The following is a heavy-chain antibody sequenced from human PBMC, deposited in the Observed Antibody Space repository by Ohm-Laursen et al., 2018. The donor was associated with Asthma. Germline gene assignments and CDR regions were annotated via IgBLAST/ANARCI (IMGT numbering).Heavy chain of an antibody. D-gene: IGHD1-7*01. CDR3: AKDIGTGTTNRYHYGMDV. V-gene: IGHV3-21*04. CDR1: GYTFSRYS. CDR2: ISTASSFI. Sequence: SLRLSCAASGYTFSRYSIHWVRQIPGKGLEWVASISTASSFIYYADSVRGRFTISRDNAKNSLYLQMNSLRAEDTALYYCAKDIGTGTTNRYHYGMDVWGQGTTVTVSS. J-gene: IGHJ6*02.